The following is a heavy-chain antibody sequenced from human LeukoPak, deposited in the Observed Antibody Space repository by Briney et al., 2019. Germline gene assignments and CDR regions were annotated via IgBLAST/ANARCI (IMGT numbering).Heavy chain of an antibody. D-gene: IGHD3-22*01. CDR2: ISHSGST. CDR1: GGSFSDYY. Sequence: SETLSLTCAVYGGSFSDYYWSWIRQPPGKGLEWIGEISHSGSTNYDPSLKSRVTISVDTSKNQFSLKLSSVPAADTAVFYCARGHDSSGYYYFDYWGQGTLVTVSS. J-gene: IGHJ4*02. CDR3: ARGHDSSGYYYFDY. V-gene: IGHV4-34*01.